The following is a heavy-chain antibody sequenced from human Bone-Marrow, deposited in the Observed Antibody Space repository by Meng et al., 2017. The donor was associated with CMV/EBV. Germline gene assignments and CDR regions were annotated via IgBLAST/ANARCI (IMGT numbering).Heavy chain of an antibody. CDR3: AKVHTVITIYVDYYYGMDV. D-gene: IGHD3-3*01. Sequence: GESLKISCAASGFIFSNYAIHWVRQPPGKGLEWVVVISKDGSHKYYLDSVKGRFTISRDNSKNTLHLQMNSLRAEDTAVYYCAKVHTVITIYVDYYYGMDVWGRGTTVTVSS. CDR1: GFIFSNYA. V-gene: IGHV3-30-3*01. CDR2: ISKDGSHK. J-gene: IGHJ6*02.